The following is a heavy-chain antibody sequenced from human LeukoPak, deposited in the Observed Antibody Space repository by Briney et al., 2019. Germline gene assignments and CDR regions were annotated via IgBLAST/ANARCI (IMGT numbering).Heavy chain of an antibody. CDR2: ISGSGGST. V-gene: IGHV3-23*01. CDR3: AKVTGRYYYGSGPDY. Sequence: GGSLRLSCAASGFTFSSYAMSWVRQAPGKGLEWVSAISGSGGSTYYADSVKGRFTISRDNSKNTLYLQMNSLRGEDTAVYYSAKVTGRYYYGSGPDYWGQGTLVTVSS. D-gene: IGHD3-10*01. J-gene: IGHJ4*02. CDR1: GFTFSSYA.